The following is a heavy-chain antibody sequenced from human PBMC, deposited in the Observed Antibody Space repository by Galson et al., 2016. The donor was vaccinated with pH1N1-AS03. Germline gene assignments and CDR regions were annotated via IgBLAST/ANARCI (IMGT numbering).Heavy chain of an antibody. Sequence: SVKVSCKASGDTFSGYGITWVRQAPGQGLEWMGGSIPTYGTSNYAQKFQGRVTITADESTSTTYMDLSSLRSEDTAVYFCARRRLDPFRGASGWYFYFYGGDVWGQETTVTVSS. CDR1: GDTFSGYG. CDR2: SIPTYGTS. D-gene: IGHD6-25*01. V-gene: IGHV1-69*13. CDR3: ARRRLDPFRGASGWYFYFYGGDV. J-gene: IGHJ6*02.